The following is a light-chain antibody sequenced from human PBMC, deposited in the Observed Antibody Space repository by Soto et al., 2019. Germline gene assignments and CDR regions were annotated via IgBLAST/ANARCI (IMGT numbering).Light chain of an antibody. CDR1: QSVSSN. V-gene: IGKV3-15*01. Sequence: EIVMTQSRATLSVSPGEGATLSCRARQSVSSNLAWYQQKPGQAPRLLIYAASTRATGIPARFSGSGSGTEFTLTISSLQSEDFAVYYCQQYNNWPPLTFGGGTKVEIK. J-gene: IGKJ4*01. CDR3: QQYNNWPPLT. CDR2: AAS.